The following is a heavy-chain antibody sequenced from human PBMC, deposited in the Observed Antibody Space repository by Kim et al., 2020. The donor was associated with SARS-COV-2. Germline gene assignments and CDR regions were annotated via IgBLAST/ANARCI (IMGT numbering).Heavy chain of an antibody. CDR3: ARVDGYNTFDL. D-gene: IGHD2-2*03. CDR1: GFSFSRYW. J-gene: IGHJ5*02. Sequence: GSLRLSCTASGFSFSRYWMSWVRQAPGKGPEWVANIKQDGSEKQYVDSVVGRFAVSRDNAKNSLFLQMNTLRAEDTAIYYCARVDGYNTFDLWGQGTLV. CDR2: IKQDGSEK. V-gene: IGHV3-7*01.